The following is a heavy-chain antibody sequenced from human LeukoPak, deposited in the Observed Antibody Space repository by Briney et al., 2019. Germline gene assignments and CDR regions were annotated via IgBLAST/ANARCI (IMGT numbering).Heavy chain of an antibody. Sequence: PSETLSLTCTVSGGSISSYYWSWIRQPPGKGLEWIGYIYYSGSTNYNPSLKSRVTISVDTSKNQFSLNLSSVTAADTAVYYCARDPYRDNFFDPWGQGTLVTVSS. CDR2: IYYSGST. CDR1: GGSISSYY. D-gene: IGHD1-26*01. CDR3: ARDPYRDNFFDP. J-gene: IGHJ5*02. V-gene: IGHV4-59*01.